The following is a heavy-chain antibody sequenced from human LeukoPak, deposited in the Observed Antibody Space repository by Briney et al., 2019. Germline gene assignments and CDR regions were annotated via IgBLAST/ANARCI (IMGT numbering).Heavy chain of an antibody. V-gene: IGHV1-2*02. CDR2: INPNSGAT. D-gene: IGHD6-13*01. Sequence: ASVKVSCKASGYTFTGYYIHWVRQAPGQGLEWMAWINPNSGATNYAQKFRQRVTITRDTSITTAYMELSSLRSDDTAVYYCARPGSTWSQLLLDYWGQGTLVTVSS. CDR1: GYTFTGYY. J-gene: IGHJ4*02. CDR3: ARPGSTWSQLLLDY.